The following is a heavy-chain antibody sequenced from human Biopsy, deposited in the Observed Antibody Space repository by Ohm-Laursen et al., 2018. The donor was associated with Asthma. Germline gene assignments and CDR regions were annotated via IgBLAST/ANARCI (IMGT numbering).Heavy chain of an antibody. CDR3: ARAYGGSFFSGSFDI. J-gene: IGHJ3*02. D-gene: IGHD4-23*01. CDR2: IKKDGSER. V-gene: IGHV3-7*03. CDR1: GFTFSSYW. Sequence: GSLRLSCTASGFTFSSYWMSWVRQAPGKGLEWVANIKKDGSERYYVDSVKGRFTISRDNAKNSLYLHMNSLRAEETAVYYCARAYGGSFFSGSFDIWGQGTMVTVSS.